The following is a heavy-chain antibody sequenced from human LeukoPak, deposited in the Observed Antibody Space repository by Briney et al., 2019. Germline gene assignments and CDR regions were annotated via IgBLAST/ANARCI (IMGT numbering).Heavy chain of an antibody. CDR1: GYTFTCYY. Sequence: ASVKVSCKASGYTFTCYYMHWVRQAPGQGLEWMGRINPNSGGTNYAQKFQGRVTMTRDTSISTAYMELSRLRSDDTAVYYCARGDVSLAARPLDYWGQGTLVTVSS. J-gene: IGHJ4*02. CDR2: INPNSGGT. D-gene: IGHD6-6*01. V-gene: IGHV1-2*06. CDR3: ARGDVSLAARPLDY.